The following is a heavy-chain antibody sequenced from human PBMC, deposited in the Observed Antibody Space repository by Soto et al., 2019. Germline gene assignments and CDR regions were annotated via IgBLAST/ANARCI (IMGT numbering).Heavy chain of an antibody. CDR2: ISWDSGSI. CDR1: GFTFDDYA. D-gene: IGHD3-3*01. Sequence: EVQLVESGGGLVQPGRSLRLSCVASGFTFDDYAMHWVRQVPGKGLEWVAGISWDSGSIGYAGSVKGRCTISRDNAKNSQYLQMNSLRTEDTALYYCVKKVTILGVITHDAFDIGGQGTMVTVSS. CDR3: VKKVTILGVITHDAFDI. J-gene: IGHJ3*02. V-gene: IGHV3-9*01.